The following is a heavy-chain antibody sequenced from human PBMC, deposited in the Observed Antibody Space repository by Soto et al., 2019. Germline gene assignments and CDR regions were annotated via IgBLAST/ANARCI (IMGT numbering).Heavy chain of an antibody. CDR2: ISDDGSNT. V-gene: IGHV3-30-3*01. CDR1: GFTFSRHT. J-gene: IGHJ4*02. CDR3: AREVYYDFWSGLNTHASYFDD. Sequence: QVQLVESGGGVVQPGRSLRLSCAASGFTFSRHTMHWVRQAPGKGLEWVAAISDDGSNTYYADSVKGRFTISRDNSKNTLYGQMNSMSSEDTAVHHCAREVYYDFWSGLNTHASYFDDWGQGTLVSVSS. D-gene: IGHD3-3*01.